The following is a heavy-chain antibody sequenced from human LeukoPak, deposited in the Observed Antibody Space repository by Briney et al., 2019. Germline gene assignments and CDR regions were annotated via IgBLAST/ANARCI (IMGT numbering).Heavy chain of an antibody. CDR2: IKQDGSAE. Sequence: GGSLRLSCTASGFTFSSYWMSWVRQAPGKGLEWVANIKQDGSAEYYVDSVKDRFTISRDNAKNSLYLQMNSLRAEDTAVYYCAQEHVDSSGYYYVPNWFDPWGQGTLVIVSS. CDR1: GFTFSSYW. CDR3: AQEHVDSSGYYYVPNWFDP. V-gene: IGHV3-7*01. J-gene: IGHJ5*02. D-gene: IGHD3-22*01.